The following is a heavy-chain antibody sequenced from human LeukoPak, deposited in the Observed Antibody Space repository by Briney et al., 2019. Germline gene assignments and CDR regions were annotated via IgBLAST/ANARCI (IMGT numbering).Heavy chain of an antibody. V-gene: IGHV3-23*01. D-gene: IGHD1-7*01. J-gene: IGHJ4*02. CDR1: GFTFSSYA. CDR3: ARDLSGYNWNYGQYFDY. Sequence: PGGSLRLSCAASGFTFSSYAMSWVRQAPGKGLEWVSAISGSGGSTYYADSVKGRFTISRDNAKNSLYLQMNSLRAEDTAVYYCARDLSGYNWNYGQYFDYWGQGTLVTVSS. CDR2: ISGSGGST.